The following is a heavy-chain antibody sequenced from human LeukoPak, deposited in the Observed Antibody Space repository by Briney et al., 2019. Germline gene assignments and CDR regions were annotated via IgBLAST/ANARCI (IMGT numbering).Heavy chain of an antibody. CDR3: ARDPRGIVRAIHNWFDP. Sequence: SETLSLTCTVSGGSISSYYWSWIRQPAGKGLEWIGRIYASGSTNYNPSLTSRVTMSVDTSKSKFSLNLISVTAADTAVYYCARDPRGIVRAIHNWFDPWGQGTLVTVSS. V-gene: IGHV4-4*07. CDR2: IYASGST. J-gene: IGHJ5*02. D-gene: IGHD1-26*01. CDR1: GGSISSYY.